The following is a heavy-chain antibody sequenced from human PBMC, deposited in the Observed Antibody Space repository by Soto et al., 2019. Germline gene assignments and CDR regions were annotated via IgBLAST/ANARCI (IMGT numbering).Heavy chain of an antibody. CDR3: ARGGRFLEWLLYPYYYYGMDV. CDR2: INHSGST. D-gene: IGHD3-3*01. V-gene: IGHV4-34*01. Sequence: SETLSLTGAVCGGSFSGYYWSWIRQPPRKGLEWIGEINHSGSTNYNPSIKSRGTISVATSKNQFSMKLTSMTAADTAVYYCARGGRFLEWLLYPYYYYGMDVWGQGTTVTVSS. J-gene: IGHJ6*02. CDR1: GGSFSGYY.